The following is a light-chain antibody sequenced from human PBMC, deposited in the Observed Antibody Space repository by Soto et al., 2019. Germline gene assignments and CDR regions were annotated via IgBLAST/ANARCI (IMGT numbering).Light chain of an antibody. CDR3: QQYGRSPIT. V-gene: IGKV3-20*01. CDR1: QTVISSY. CDR2: GAS. Sequence: EIVLTQSPGTLSLSPGERATLSCRASQTVISSYLAWYQQKPGQAPRLLIYGASDRASGIPDRFSGSGSGTDFTLTITRLEPEDFAFYYCQQYGRSPITFGQGTRLEIK. J-gene: IGKJ5*01.